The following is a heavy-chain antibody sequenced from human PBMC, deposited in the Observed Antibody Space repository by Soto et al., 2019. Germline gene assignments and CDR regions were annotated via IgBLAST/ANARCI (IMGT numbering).Heavy chain of an antibody. D-gene: IGHD5-12*01. Sequence: SQTLPHTTTVSGGTISSVDDYWSRIHNPPGKGLEWIGYIYYSGSTYYNPSLKSRVTISVDTSKNQFSLKLSSVTAADTAVYYCALSALEVYSGYDSLDLWGQGTLVTVSS. J-gene: IGHJ5*02. CDR1: GGTISSVDDY. CDR2: IYYSGST. V-gene: IGHV4-30-4*08. CDR3: ALSALEVYSGYDSLDL.